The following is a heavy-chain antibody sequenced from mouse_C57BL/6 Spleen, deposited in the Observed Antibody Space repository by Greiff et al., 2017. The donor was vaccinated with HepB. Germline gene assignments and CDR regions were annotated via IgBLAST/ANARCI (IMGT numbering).Heavy chain of an antibody. V-gene: IGHV1-63*01. CDR3: ARRGDYYSKGAWFAY. J-gene: IGHJ3*01. CDR2: IYPGGGYT. D-gene: IGHD2-5*01. Sequence: VQLQQSGAELVRPGTSVKMSCKASGYTFTNYWIGWAKQRPGHGLEWIGDIYPGGGYTNYNEKFKGKATLTADKSSSTAYMQFSSLTSEDSAIYYCARRGDYYSKGAWFAYWGQGTLVTVSA. CDR1: GYTFTNYW.